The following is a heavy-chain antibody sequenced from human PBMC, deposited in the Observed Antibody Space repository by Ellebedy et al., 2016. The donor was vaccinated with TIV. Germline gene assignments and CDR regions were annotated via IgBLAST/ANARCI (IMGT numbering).Heavy chain of an antibody. CDR2: IKQDGSER. D-gene: IGHD6-19*01. CDR1: GFTFSSNW. Sequence: GESLKISCAASGFTFSSNWMSWVRQAPGKGLEWVASIKQDGSERPYVDSVKGRFTISRDNAKNSLYLQISSLRAEDTAVYYCARDQGWAVAGTTRFDCWGQGTLVTVSS. V-gene: IGHV3-7*01. CDR3: ARDQGWAVAGTTRFDC. J-gene: IGHJ4*02.